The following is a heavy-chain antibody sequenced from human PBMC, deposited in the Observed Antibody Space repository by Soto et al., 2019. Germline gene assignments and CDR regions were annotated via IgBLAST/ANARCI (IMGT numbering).Heavy chain of an antibody. CDR3: ARAGENYGSGTFSPPLRYYFNS. D-gene: IGHD3-10*01. J-gene: IGHJ4*02. V-gene: IGHV1-46*01. Sequence: QVQLVRSGAGVKKPGASVTVCCKASGYTFTTHYMHWVRQAPGQGLEWMGISNPSGGRTAYARKFQGRVSLTSDTSTNTVYMELSSLRSEDTAVYYCARAGENYGSGTFSPPLRYYFNSWGQGTLVTVSS. CDR1: GYTFTTHY. CDR2: SNPSGGRT.